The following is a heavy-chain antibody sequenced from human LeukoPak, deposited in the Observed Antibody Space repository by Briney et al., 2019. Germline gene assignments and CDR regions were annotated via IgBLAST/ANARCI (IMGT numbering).Heavy chain of an antibody. CDR3: ARRAGNWAFSYFDY. D-gene: IGHD7-27*01. Sequence: PSETLSLTCTVSGGSITSYYWSWIRQPPGKGLEWIGYIYYSGTTNYNPSLKSRVTISADTSKNQFSLKLSSVTAADTAVYYCARRAGNWAFSYFDYWGQGTLVTVSS. CDR1: GGSITSYY. CDR2: IYYSGTT. V-gene: IGHV4-59*08. J-gene: IGHJ4*02.